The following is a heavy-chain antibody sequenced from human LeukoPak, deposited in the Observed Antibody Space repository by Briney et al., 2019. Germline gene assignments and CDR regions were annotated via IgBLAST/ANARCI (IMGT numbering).Heavy chain of an antibody. CDR2: INHSGST. CDR3: ARGSYDILAGGLDY. CDR1: GGSFSGYY. D-gene: IGHD3-9*01. V-gene: IGHV4-34*01. Sequence: SETLSLTCAVYGGSFSGYYWSWIRQPPGKGLEWIGEINHSGSTNYNPSLKSRGTITVDTSKNQFSLKLSSVAAADTAVYYCARGSYDILAGGLDYWGQGTLVTVSS. J-gene: IGHJ4*02.